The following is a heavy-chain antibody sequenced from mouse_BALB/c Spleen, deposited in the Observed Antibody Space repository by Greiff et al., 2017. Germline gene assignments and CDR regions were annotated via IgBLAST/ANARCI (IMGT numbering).Heavy chain of an antibody. CDR3: ARSDYYGYPLYAMDY. J-gene: IGHJ4*01. V-gene: IGHV1-14*01. Sequence: VQLKESGPELVKPGASVKMSCKASGYTFTSYVMHWVKQKPGQGLEWIGYINPYNDGTKYNEKFKGKATLTSDKSSSTAYMELSSLTSEDSAVYYCARSDYYGYPLYAMDYWGQGTSVTVSS. CDR1: GYTFTSYV. CDR2: INPYNDGT. D-gene: IGHD2-2*01.